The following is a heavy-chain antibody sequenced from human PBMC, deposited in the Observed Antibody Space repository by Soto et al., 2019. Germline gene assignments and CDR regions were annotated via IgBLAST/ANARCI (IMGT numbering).Heavy chain of an antibody. D-gene: IGHD3-22*01. CDR1: GYTFTGYY. V-gene: IGHV1-2*02. Sequence: ASVKVSCKASGYTFTGYYMHWVRQAPGQGLEWMGWINPNSGGTNYAQEFQGRVTMTRDTSISTAYMELSRLRSDDTAVYYCARASTDSSGAFDIWGQGTMVTVSS. CDR3: ARASTDSSGAFDI. J-gene: IGHJ3*02. CDR2: INPNSGGT.